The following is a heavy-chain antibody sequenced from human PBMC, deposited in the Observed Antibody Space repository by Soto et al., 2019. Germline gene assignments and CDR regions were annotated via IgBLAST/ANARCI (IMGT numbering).Heavy chain of an antibody. D-gene: IGHD1-26*01. CDR1: GFTFSIYA. CDR2: IIGAGAP. J-gene: IGHJ4*02. V-gene: IGHV3-23*01. CDR3: AKDVTPDSRWDIDY. Sequence: EVQLLESGGGLVQPGGSLRLSCAASGFTFSIYAMNWVRQAPGKGLEWVAGIIGAGAPYYADPVKGRFTISRDNSNNILYLQMNNLRDEHTALYFCAKDVTPDSRWDIDYWGQGTLVTVSS.